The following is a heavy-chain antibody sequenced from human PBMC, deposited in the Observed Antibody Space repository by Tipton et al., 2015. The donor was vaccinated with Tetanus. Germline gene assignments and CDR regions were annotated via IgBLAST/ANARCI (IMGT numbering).Heavy chain of an antibody. D-gene: IGHD1-26*01. Sequence: TLSLTCNVSGASINAGGYLWTWVRQRSGKGLEWIGNIYYTALTSYTPSLSSRVTISVDSSKNHFSLNLTSVTAADTAVYFCARGLPREPFYLDYWGQGKQVTVSS. CDR3: ARGLPREPFYLDY. CDR1: GASINAGGYL. CDR2: IYYTALT. J-gene: IGHJ4*02. V-gene: IGHV4-31*03.